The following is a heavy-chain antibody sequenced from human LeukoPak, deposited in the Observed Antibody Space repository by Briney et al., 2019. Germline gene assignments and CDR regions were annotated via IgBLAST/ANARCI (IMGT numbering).Heavy chain of an antibody. CDR1: GYTFTNYW. CDR2: IHPGESDL. CDR3: ARSYGPYLPHYFDL. V-gene: IGHV5-51*01. D-gene: IGHD3-10*01. J-gene: IGHJ4*02. Sequence: GESLKISCTTPGYTFTNYWVAWVRQMPGKGLEWIGVIHPGESDLRYRPSFRGQVTISADKSISTAYLQWTSLRASDSAIYYCARSYGPYLPHYFDLWGQGTLVTVSS.